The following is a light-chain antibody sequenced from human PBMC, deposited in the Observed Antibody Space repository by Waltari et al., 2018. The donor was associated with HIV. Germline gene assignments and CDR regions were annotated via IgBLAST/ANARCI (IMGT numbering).Light chain of an antibody. CDR2: EVS. Sequence: QPALTQPAPVSGSPGRSITIPCPGTSSEVGGYNYVSWYQQHPGKAPKLMIYEVSNRPSGVSNRFSGSKSGNTASLTISGLQAEDEADYYCSSYTSSSVVFGGGTKLTVL. J-gene: IGLJ2*01. CDR1: SSEVGGYNY. V-gene: IGLV2-14*01. CDR3: SSYTSSSVV.